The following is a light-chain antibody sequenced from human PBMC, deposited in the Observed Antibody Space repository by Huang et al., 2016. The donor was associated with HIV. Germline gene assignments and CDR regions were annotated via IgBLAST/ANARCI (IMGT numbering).Light chain of an antibody. J-gene: IGKJ4*01. CDR2: AAS. CDR1: QSISSY. V-gene: IGKV1-39*01. Sequence: DIQMTQSPSSLSTSVGDRVTITCRASQSISSYLNWYQQKPGKAPKRLIYAASSLQSGVPSRFSGSGSGTDFTLTISSLQPEDFATYYCQQTYNTPVTFGGGTKVEIK. CDR3: QQTYNTPVT.